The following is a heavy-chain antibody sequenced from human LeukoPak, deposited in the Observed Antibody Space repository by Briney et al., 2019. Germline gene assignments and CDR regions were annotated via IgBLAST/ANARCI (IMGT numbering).Heavy chain of an antibody. D-gene: IGHD3-10*01. J-gene: IGHJ4*02. CDR1: GFTFSSYS. CDR3: ARDVTLWFGELFPSSFDY. CDR2: ISSSSSYI. V-gene: IGHV3-21*01. Sequence: GGSLRLSCAASGFTFSSYSMNWVRQAPGKGLEWVSSISSSSSYIYYADSVTGRFTISRDNAKNSLYLQMNSLRAEDTAVYYCARDVTLWFGELFPSSFDYWGQGTLVTVSS.